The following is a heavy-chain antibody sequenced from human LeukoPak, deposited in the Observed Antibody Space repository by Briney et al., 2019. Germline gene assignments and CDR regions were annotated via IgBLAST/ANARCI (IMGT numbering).Heavy chain of an antibody. D-gene: IGHD3-22*01. Sequence: GGSLRLSCAASGFTLSSYAMSWVRQAPGEGLEWVSAISGSGGSTYYADSVKGRFTISRDNSKNTLYLEMNSLRAEDTAVYYCAKDQTVNYYDSSGYDYWGQGTLVTVSS. CDR1: GFTLSSYA. V-gene: IGHV3-23*01. J-gene: IGHJ4*02. CDR2: ISGSGGST. CDR3: AKDQTVNYYDSSGYDY.